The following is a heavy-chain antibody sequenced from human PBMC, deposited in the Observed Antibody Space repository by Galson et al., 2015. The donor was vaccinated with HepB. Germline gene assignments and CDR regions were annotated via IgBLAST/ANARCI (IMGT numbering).Heavy chain of an antibody. V-gene: IGHV1-3*01. J-gene: IGHJ4*02. CDR3: ARVPKPIAVAGSY. CDR2: INAGNGNT. Sequence: SVKVSCKASGYTFTSYAMHWVRQAPGQRLEWMGWINAGNGNTKYSQKFQGRVTITRDTSASTAYMELSSLRSEDTAVYYCARVPKPIAVAGSYWGQGTLVTVSS. CDR1: GYTFTSYA. D-gene: IGHD6-19*01.